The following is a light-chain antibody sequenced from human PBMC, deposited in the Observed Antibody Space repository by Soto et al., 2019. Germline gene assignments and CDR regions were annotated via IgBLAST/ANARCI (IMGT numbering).Light chain of an antibody. Sequence: EIVLTQSPATLSSFPGDRVTLSCRASQYINTRLAWYQHRPGQAPRLLIYQTSIRAAGIPARFSASGSGTDFTLTISDVQPEDFALYYCHQRQSWPRTFGQWTKV. J-gene: IGKJ1*01. CDR3: HQRQSWPRT. V-gene: IGKV3-11*01. CDR2: QTS. CDR1: QYINTR.